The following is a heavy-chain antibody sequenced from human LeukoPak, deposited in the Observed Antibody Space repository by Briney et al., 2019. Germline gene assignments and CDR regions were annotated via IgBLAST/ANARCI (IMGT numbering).Heavy chain of an antibody. CDR1: GGTFNNYA. CDR2: ISAYNGNT. V-gene: IGHV1-18*01. J-gene: IGHJ4*02. Sequence: ASAKVSCKASGGTFNNYAIHWVRQAPGQGLEWMGWISAYNGNTNYAQKLQGRVTMTTDTSTSTAYMELRSLRSDDTAVYYCASSIYPSVAGISVASGSYFFDYWGQGTLVTVSS. D-gene: IGHD6-19*01. CDR3: ASSIYPSVAGISVASGSYFFDY.